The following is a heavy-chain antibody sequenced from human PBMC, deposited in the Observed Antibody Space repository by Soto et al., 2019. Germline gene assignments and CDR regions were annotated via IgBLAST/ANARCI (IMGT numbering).Heavy chain of an antibody. J-gene: IGHJ4*02. CDR1: GGSISSYY. CDR3: ARTVPLWFGELLPGFDY. Sequence: QVQLQESGPGLVKPSETLSLTCTVSGGSISSYYWSWIRQPPGKGLEWIGYIYYSGSTNYNPSLKRRVTISVDTSKNQFSLKLSSVTAADTAVYYCARTVPLWFGELLPGFDYWGQGTLVNVSS. V-gene: IGHV4-59*01. D-gene: IGHD3-10*01. CDR2: IYYSGST.